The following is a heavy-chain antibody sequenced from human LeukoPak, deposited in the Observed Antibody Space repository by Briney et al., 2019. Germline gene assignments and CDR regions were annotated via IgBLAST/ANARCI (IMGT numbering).Heavy chain of an antibody. V-gene: IGHV3-43*02. CDR2: IRGDGGST. J-gene: IGHJ4*02. CDR1: GFNFDDYA. D-gene: IGHD5-12*01. CDR3: AKDPGYSGYDYVGPVDY. Sequence: PGGSLRLSCAASGFNFDDYAMQGVRQAPGKGLEWVSLIRGDGGSTYYADSVKGRFTISRDNSKNSLYLQMNSLRTEDTALYYCAKDPGYSGYDYVGPVDYWGQGTLVTVSS.